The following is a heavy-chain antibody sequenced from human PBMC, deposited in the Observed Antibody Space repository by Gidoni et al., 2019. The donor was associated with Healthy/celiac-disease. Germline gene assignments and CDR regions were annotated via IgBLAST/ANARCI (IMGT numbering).Heavy chain of an antibody. J-gene: IGHJ4*02. V-gene: IGHV1-2*02. CDR3: ARGDVGGYCSSTSCYIPYVDY. Sequence: QVQLVQSGAEVKKPGASVKVSCKASGYTFTGYYMHWVRQAPGQGLEWMGWINPNSGGTNYAQKFQGRVTKTRDTSISTAYMELSRLRSDDTAVYYCARGDVGGYCSSTSCYIPYVDYWGQGTLVTVSS. D-gene: IGHD2-2*02. CDR1: GYTFTGYY. CDR2: INPNSGGT.